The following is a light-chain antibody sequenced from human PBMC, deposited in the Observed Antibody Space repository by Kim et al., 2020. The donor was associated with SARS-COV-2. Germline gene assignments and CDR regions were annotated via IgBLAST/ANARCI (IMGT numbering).Light chain of an antibody. Sequence: AVSLGERHTINCKSSQSVKNKIVWYHHKPGQPPKLLIRWSPDRESGVPDRFSGSGSGTDFTLTISSLQAEDVAVYYCQQYHNLPYTFGQGTKLEI. CDR1: QSVKNK. CDR3: QQYHNLPYT. J-gene: IGKJ2*01. CDR2: WSP. V-gene: IGKV4-1*01.